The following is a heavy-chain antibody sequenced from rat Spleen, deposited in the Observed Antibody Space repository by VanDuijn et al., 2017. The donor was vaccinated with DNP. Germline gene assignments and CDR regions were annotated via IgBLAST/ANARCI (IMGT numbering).Heavy chain of an antibody. CDR3: ARLLAGRSYYFDY. D-gene: IGHD2-7*01. J-gene: IGHJ2*01. Sequence: EVQLVESGGGLVQPGGSLRLSCVASGFTFRDFYMAWVRQAPKKGLEWVASITNGGSSTYYGDSVKGRFTMSIDNAKSTLYLQMNSLRSEDTATYYCARLLAGRSYYFDYWGQGVMVTVSS. V-gene: IGHV5-22*01. CDR1: GFTFRDFY. CDR2: ITNGGSST.